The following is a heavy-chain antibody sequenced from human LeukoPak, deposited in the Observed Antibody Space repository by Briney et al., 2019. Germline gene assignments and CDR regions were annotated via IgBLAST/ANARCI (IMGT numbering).Heavy chain of an antibody. CDR2: IYYSGST. CDR3: ARGRYYYDSSGYWRFDP. Sequence: SSETLSLTCTVSGGSISSYYWSWIRQPPGKGLEWIGYIYYSGSTNYNPSLKSRVTISVDTSKNQFSLKLSSVTAADTAVYYCARGRYYYDSSGYWRFDPWGQGTLVTVSS. D-gene: IGHD3-22*01. CDR1: GGSISSYY. J-gene: IGHJ5*02. V-gene: IGHV4-59*01.